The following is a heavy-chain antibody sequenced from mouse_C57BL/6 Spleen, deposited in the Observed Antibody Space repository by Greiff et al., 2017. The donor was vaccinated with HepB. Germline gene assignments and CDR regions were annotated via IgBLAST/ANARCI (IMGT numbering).Heavy chain of an antibody. V-gene: IGHV1-52*01. CDR1: GYTFTSYW. CDR2: IDPSDSET. D-gene: IGHD4-1*01. J-gene: IGHJ1*03. Sequence: VQLQQPGAELVRPGSSVKLSCKASGYTFTSYWMHWVKQRPIQGLEWIGNIDPSDSETHYNQKFKDKATLTVDKSSSTAYMQLSSLTSEDSAVYYCARGGTGHWYFDVWGTGTTVTVSS. CDR3: ARGGTGHWYFDV.